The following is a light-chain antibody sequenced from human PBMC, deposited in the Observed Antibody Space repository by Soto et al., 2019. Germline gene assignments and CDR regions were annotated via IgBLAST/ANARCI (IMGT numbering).Light chain of an antibody. CDR2: DVN. CDR3: LSHTTSRTYV. CDR1: SSDVGSYNY. V-gene: IGLV2-14*03. J-gene: IGLJ1*01. Sequence: QSALTQPASVSGSPGQSITISCTGTSSDVGSYNYVSWYQQHPATVPKLMIYDVNNRPSGVSDRFSGSKSGNTASLTISGLQAEDEADYYCLSHTTSRTYVFGPGTKVTVL.